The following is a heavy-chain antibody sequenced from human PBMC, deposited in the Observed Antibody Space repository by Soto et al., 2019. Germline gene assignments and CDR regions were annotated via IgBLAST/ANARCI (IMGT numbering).Heavy chain of an antibody. CDR1: GYTFTSYG. V-gene: IGHV1-18*01. CDR3: ARDLNGGYSSSWSQFDY. Sequence: ASVKVSCKASGYTFTSYGISWLLQASGQGLEWMGWISAYSGNTNYAQKLQGRVTMTTDTSTSTAYMELRSLRSDDTAVYYCARDLNGGYSSSWSQFDYWGQGTLVTVSS. J-gene: IGHJ4*02. D-gene: IGHD6-13*01. CDR2: ISAYSGNT.